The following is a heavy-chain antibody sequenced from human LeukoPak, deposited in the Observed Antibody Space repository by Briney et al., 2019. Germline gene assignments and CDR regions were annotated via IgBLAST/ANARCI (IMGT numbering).Heavy chain of an antibody. V-gene: IGHV1-69*05. CDR2: IIPIFGTA. D-gene: IGHD3-22*01. CDR1: GGTFSSYA. CDR3: ARAELVYDSSGYDY. J-gene: IGHJ4*02. Sequence: SMKVSCKASGGTFSSYAISWVRQAPGQGLEWMGRIIPIFGTANYAQKFQGRVTITTDESTSTAYMELSSLRSEDTAVYYCARAELVYDSSGYDYWGQGTLVTVSS.